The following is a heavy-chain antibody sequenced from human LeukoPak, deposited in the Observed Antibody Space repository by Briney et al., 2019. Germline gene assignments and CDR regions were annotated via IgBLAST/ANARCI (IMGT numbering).Heavy chain of an antibody. CDR1: GYSFTNYW. CDR3: ARQDAGSFEV. J-gene: IGHJ3*01. Sequence: GESLKISCKGSGYSFTNYWIAWVRQMPGKGLEWMGIIYPGDSDTRYSPSFQGQVTISADKSISTAYLQWSSLRASDTAIYFCARQDAGSFEVWGQGTKVTVSP. V-gene: IGHV5-51*01. CDR2: IYPGDSDT.